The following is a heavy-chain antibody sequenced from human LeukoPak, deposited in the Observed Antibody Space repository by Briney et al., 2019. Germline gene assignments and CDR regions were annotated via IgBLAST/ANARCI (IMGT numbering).Heavy chain of an antibody. CDR3: ATYRQVLLPFES. D-gene: IGHD5-18*01. V-gene: IGHV3-23*01. CDR1: GFTFSSYG. CDR2: IFPSGGEI. Sequence: GGSLRLSCTASGFTFSSYGMSWVRQPPGKGLEWVSSIFPSGGEIHYADSVRGRFTISRDNSKSTLSLQMNSLRAEDTAIYYCATYRQVLLPFESWGQGTLVTVSS. J-gene: IGHJ4*02.